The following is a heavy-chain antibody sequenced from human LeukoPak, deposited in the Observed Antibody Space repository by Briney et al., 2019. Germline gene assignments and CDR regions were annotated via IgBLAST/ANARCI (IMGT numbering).Heavy chain of an antibody. CDR1: GYTFSNYG. CDR2: ISANNGDT. V-gene: IGHV1-18*01. Sequence: ASVKVSCKASGYTFSNYGISWVRQAPGQGLEWMGWISANNGDTNYVQKFQGRVTMTTDTSTSTAYMELRSLRSDDTAVYYCARTKAYSSSWYSKMYYFDYWGQGTLVTVSS. CDR3: ARTKAYSSSWYSKMYYFDY. J-gene: IGHJ4*02. D-gene: IGHD6-13*01.